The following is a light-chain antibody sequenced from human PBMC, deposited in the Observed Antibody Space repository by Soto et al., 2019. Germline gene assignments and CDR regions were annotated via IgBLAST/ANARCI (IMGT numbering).Light chain of an antibody. CDR1: QRFTKNY. CDR3: QQYGSSPFT. V-gene: IGKV3-20*01. CDR2: GAS. J-gene: IGKJ3*01. Sequence: EIVLTQSPGTLPWSPGERATPSCRAIQRFTKNYLTWYKQKRGQAPRLLIHGASSRATGIPDRFSGSGSGTDFTLTISRLEPEDFAVYYCQQYGSSPFTFGPGTRVGIK.